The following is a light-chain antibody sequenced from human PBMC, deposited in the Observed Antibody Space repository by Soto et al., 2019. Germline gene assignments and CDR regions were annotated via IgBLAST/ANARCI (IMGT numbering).Light chain of an antibody. V-gene: IGKV3-15*01. Sequence: EIVMTQSPATLSVSPGERATLSCRASQSVSSNLAWYQQKPGRAPRLLLYGASTRATGMPARFSGSGSGTEFTLTISSLQSEDFAVYYCQQYNDWPPTFGQGTKVDI. CDR2: GAS. CDR1: QSVSSN. J-gene: IGKJ1*01. CDR3: QQYNDWPPT.